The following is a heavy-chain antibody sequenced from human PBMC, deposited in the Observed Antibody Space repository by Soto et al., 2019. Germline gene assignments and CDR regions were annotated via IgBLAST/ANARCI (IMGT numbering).Heavy chain of an antibody. CDR1: GSTFSSFG. Sequence: QLGGSLRLSCAASGSTFSSFGMHWVRQAPGKGLEWGAVISYDGTEEKYADSVKGRATVSRDNSKNTVYLQMNRLRGGDSAIYYCAKGRFDVVTISPFDHWGQGTLVTVSS. D-gene: IGHD3-3*02. CDR2: ISYDGTEE. J-gene: IGHJ4*01. V-gene: IGHV3-30*18. CDR3: AKGRFDVVTISPFDH.